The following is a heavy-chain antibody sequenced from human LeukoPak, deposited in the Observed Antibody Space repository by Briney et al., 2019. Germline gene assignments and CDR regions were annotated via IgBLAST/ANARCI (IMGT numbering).Heavy chain of an antibody. CDR2: VYYTGST. D-gene: IGHD4-23*01. J-gene: IGHJ2*01. Sequence: SETLSLTCTVSGDSLMSSPYYWGWIRQPPGKGLEWIGSVYYTGSTYYNPSLKSRVTISVDTSKNQISLKLRSVNAADTAVYYCARGLYGGNSRRGWYFDLWGRGTLVTVSS. V-gene: IGHV4-39*07. CDR1: GDSLMSSPYY. CDR3: ARGLYGGNSRRGWYFDL.